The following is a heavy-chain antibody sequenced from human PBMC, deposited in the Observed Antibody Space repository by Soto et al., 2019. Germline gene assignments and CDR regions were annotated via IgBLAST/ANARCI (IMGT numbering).Heavy chain of an antibody. CDR3: ASIPAGKGHNQF. J-gene: IGHJ4*02. CDR1: WDRISSYA. D-gene: IGHD2-2*02. CDR2: ILPIFGAP. V-gene: IGHV1-69*13. Sequence: SSVKLSRKSSWDRISSYAFTLVSQRRGQGLEWLGGILPIFGAPTYDPRFLGRVTISADESTSTAYMDLNNLTSEDTAVYFCASIPAGKGHNQFWGQGTMVTVSS.